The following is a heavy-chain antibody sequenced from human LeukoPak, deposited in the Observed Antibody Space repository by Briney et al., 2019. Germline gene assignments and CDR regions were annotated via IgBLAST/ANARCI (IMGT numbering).Heavy chain of an antibody. D-gene: IGHD6-13*01. V-gene: IGHV5-51*01. J-gene: IGHJ3*02. CDR1: GYSFTSYW. CDR3: ARQTGIAAARDAFDI. CDR2: IYPGDSDT. Sequence: GESLKISCKGSGYSFTSYWIGWVRQMPGKGLGWMGIIYPGDSDTRYSPSFQGQVTISADKSISTAYLQWSSLKASDTAMYYCARQTGIAAARDAFDIWGQGTMVTVSS.